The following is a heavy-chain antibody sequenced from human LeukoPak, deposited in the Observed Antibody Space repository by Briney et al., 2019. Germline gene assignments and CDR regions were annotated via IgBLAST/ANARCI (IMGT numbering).Heavy chain of an antibody. Sequence: ASVKVSCKASGGTFSSYAISWVRQAPGQGLEWMGGIIPIFGTANYAQKFQGRVTITADESTSTAYMELSSLRSEDTAVYYCARSGPTVRGVSQYYFDYWGQGTLVTVSS. CDR2: IIPIFGTA. CDR3: ARSGPTVRGVSQYYFDY. CDR1: GGTFSSYA. V-gene: IGHV1-69*13. D-gene: IGHD3-10*01. J-gene: IGHJ4*02.